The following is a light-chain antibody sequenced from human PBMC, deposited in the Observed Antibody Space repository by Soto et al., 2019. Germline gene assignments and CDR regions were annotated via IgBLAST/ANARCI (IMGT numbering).Light chain of an antibody. CDR1: QDTANF. J-gene: IGKJ1*01. V-gene: IGKV1-27*01. CDR3: QKYNSPPRT. CDR2: AAS. Sequence: DIQMTQSPSSLSASVGDRVSITCRASQDTANFLAWYQQKPGKVPTLLIYAASILQSGVPSRFSGTASGTDFTLTISSLQPEDVATYYCQKYNSPPRTFGQGTKVEI.